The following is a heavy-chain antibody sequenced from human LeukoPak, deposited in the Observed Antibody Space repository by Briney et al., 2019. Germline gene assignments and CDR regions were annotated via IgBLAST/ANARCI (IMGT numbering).Heavy chain of an antibody. J-gene: IGHJ6*02. V-gene: IGHV3-11*01. Sequence: GGSLRLSRAASGFTFSDYYISWIRQAPGKGLEWVSYISSSGSTIYYADSVKGRFTISRDNAKNSLYLQMNSLRAEDTAVYYCARYGANYYYYGMDVWGQGTTVTVSS. CDR3: ARYGANYYYYGMDV. CDR2: ISSSGSTI. CDR1: GFTFSDYY. D-gene: IGHD3-10*01.